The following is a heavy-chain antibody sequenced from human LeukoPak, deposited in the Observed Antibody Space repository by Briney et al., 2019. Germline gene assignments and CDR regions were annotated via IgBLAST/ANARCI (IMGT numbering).Heavy chain of an antibody. Sequence: SETLSLTCAVYGGSFSGYYCSWIRQPPGKGLEWIGEINHSGSTNYNPALTSRVTISVATSTNQFSLKLSSVTAADTAVYYCARGESGSRYYGTPHTNWFDTWGQGTMVTVSS. CDR2: INHSGST. V-gene: IGHV4-34*01. CDR1: GGSFSGYY. CDR3: ARGESGSRYYGTPHTNWFDT. D-gene: IGHD3-10*01. J-gene: IGHJ5*02.